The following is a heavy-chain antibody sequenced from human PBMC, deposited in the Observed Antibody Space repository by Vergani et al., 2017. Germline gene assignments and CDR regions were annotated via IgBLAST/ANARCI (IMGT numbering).Heavy chain of an antibody. CDR2: IWSKPYGGTT. D-gene: IGHD5-24*01. V-gene: IGHV3-49*04. CDR3: TRLGEVRWLQLRWCDP. Sequence: EVHLVESGGGLVQPGRSLRLSCSGSGFTLGDYAMTWVRQAPGKGLEWVAFIWSKPYGGTTEYAASVKGRFTISRDESKSIAYLQMSSLKAEDTAVYYCTRLGEVRWLQLRWCDPWGQGTLVTVSS. J-gene: IGHJ5*02. CDR1: GFTLGDYA.